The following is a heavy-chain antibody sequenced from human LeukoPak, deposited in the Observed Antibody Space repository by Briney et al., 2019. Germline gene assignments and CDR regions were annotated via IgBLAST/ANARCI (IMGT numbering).Heavy chain of an antibody. Sequence: GESLKISCKGSGNSLTTYWIGWVRQMPGKGLEWMGIIYVGDSDTRYRPSFQGQVTISVDKSINTAYLQWSSLKASDTAMYYCARVVDYDTSGYQTKNWFDPWGQGTLVTVSS. CDR3: ARVVDYDTSGYQTKNWFDP. D-gene: IGHD3-22*01. CDR1: GNSLTTYW. CDR2: IYVGDSDT. J-gene: IGHJ5*02. V-gene: IGHV5-51*01.